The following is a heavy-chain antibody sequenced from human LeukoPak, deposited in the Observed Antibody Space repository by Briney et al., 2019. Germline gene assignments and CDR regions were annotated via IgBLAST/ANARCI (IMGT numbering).Heavy chain of an antibody. D-gene: IGHD4-23*01. J-gene: IGHJ6*02. CDR3: AREATVVTPSYGMDV. CDR2: FYNSGRS. V-gene: IGHV4-59*12. Sequence: SETLSLTCTVSDDSISDYYRGWIRQPPGKGLEWIGYFYNSGRSTYNPSLKSRVTISVDRSKNQFSLKLSSVTAADTAVYYCAREATVVTPSYGMDVWGQGTTVTVSS. CDR1: DDSISDYY.